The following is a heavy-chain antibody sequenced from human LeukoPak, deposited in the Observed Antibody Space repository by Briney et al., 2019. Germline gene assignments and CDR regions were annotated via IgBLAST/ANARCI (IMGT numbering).Heavy chain of an antibody. D-gene: IGHD1-26*01. V-gene: IGHV3-15*01. Sequence: PGGSLRLSCAASGFTFSNAWMSWVRQAPGKGLEWVGRIKSKTDGGTTDYAAPVKGRFTISRDDSKNTLYLQMNSLKTEDTAVYYCTAMGTEWELSYQDWFDPWGQGTLVTVSS. CDR2: IKSKTDGGTT. CDR3: TAMGTEWELSYQDWFDP. J-gene: IGHJ5*02. CDR1: GFTFSNAW.